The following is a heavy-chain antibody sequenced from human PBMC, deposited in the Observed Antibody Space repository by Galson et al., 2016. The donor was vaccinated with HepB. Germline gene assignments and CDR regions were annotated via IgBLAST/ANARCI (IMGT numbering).Heavy chain of an antibody. CDR3: ARGGWLPRHMDYYYYGLDG. D-gene: IGHD3-22*01. Sequence: SLRLSCAASGFAFDDFYMSWIRQAPGKGLEWIAYISSSGSSTYYANSVRGRFTISRDSAKNSLLLQMKSLRADDTALYYCARGGWLPRHMDYYYYGLDGWGQGTTVTVSS. CDR2: ISSSGSST. J-gene: IGHJ6*02. V-gene: IGHV3-11*01. CDR1: GFAFDDFY.